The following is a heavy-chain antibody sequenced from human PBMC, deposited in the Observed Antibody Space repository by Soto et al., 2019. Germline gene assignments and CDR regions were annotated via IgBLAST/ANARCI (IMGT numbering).Heavy chain of an antibody. J-gene: IGHJ6*02. CDR1: GFTFDDYT. Sequence: PGGSLRLSCAASGFTFDDYTMHWVRQAPGKGLEWVSLISWDGGSTYYADSVKGRFTISRDNSKNSLYLQMNSLRTEDTALYYCAKDIGPRYNWNQYYYGMDVWGQGTTVTVSS. D-gene: IGHD1-20*01. V-gene: IGHV3-43*01. CDR3: AKDIGPRYNWNQYYYGMDV. CDR2: ISWDGGST.